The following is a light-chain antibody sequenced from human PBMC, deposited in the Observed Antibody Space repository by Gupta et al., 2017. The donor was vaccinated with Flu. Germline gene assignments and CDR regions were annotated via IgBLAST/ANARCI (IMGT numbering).Light chain of an antibody. V-gene: IGLV2-14*01. CDR3: SSYTSSSTYVV. CDR2: EVS. CDR1: SSDVGGYNY. J-gene: IGLJ2*01. Sequence: ITMSCTGTSSDVGGYNYVSWYQQHPGKAPKLMIYEVSNRPSGVSNRFSGSKSGNTASLTISGLQAEDEADYYCSSYTSSSTYVVFGGGTKLTVL.